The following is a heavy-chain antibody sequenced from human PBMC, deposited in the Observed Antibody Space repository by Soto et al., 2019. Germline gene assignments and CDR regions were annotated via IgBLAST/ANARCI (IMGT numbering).Heavy chain of an antibody. CDR2: IYYSGST. V-gene: IGHV4-39*01. J-gene: IGHJ4*02. D-gene: IGHD1-7*01. Sequence: SEALSLTCTVSGGSISSSSYYWGWIRQPPGKGLEWIGSIYYSGSTYYNPSLKRRVTISVDTSKNQFSLKLSSVTAADTAVYYCARQGPKRRLELPIDHFDYWGQGTLVTVSS. CDR3: ARQGPKRRLELPIDHFDY. CDR1: GGSISSSSYY.